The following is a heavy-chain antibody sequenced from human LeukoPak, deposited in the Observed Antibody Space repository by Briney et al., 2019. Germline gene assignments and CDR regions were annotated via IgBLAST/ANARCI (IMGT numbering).Heavy chain of an antibody. V-gene: IGHV3-74*01. Sequence: GGSLRLSCAASGFTFSSYWMHWVRQAPGKGLVWVSRINSDGSSTSYADSVKGQFTISRDNAKNTLYLQMNSLRAEDTAVYYCARRDYYYGMDVWGQGTTVTVSS. J-gene: IGHJ6*02. CDR2: INSDGSST. CDR1: GFTFSSYW. CDR3: ARRDYYYGMDV.